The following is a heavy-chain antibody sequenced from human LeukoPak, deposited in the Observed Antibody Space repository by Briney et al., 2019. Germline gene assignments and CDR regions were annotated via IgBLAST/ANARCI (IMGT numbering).Heavy chain of an antibody. CDR3: AGDPPNSGFAFAI. J-gene: IGHJ3*02. CDR1: GFTFSTHA. V-gene: IGHV3-33*01. Sequence: PGGSLRLSCASSGFTFSTHAMHWVRQAPGKGLEWVAFIWFDGSNRYYADSVKGRFTISRDNSKNTLYLQMNSLRAEDTALYSCAGDPPNSGFAFAIWGQGTMVTVSS. CDR2: IWFDGSNR. D-gene: IGHD5-12*01.